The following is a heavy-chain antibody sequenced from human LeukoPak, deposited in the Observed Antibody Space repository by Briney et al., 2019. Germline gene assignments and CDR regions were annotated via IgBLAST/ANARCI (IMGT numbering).Heavy chain of an antibody. V-gene: IGHV4-39*07. CDR1: GSSIRSTTYY. CDR2: IYYSGNT. D-gene: IGHD3-22*01. Sequence: SETLSRTCSVSGSSIRSTTYYWGWIRQPPGKGLEWIGCIYYSGNTYYSPSLMSRVTISVDTSKNQFSLNLSSVTAADTAVYYCARAPHFFDTSGSRYYFDYWGQGALVTVSS. CDR3: ARAPHFFDTSGSRYYFDY. J-gene: IGHJ4*02.